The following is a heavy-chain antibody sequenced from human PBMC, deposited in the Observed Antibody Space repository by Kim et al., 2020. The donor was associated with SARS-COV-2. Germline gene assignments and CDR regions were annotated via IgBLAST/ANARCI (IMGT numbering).Heavy chain of an antibody. J-gene: IGHJ4*02. D-gene: IGHD6-13*01. Sequence: GGSLRLSCAASGFTFSSYAMHWVRQAPGKGLEWVAVISYDGSNKYYADSVKGRFTISRDNSKNTLYLQMNSLRAEDTAVYYCEGFSSWYRVDYWGQGTLVTVSS. CDR2: ISYDGSNK. V-gene: IGHV3-30*04. CDR3: EGFSSWYRVDY. CDR1: GFTFSSYA.